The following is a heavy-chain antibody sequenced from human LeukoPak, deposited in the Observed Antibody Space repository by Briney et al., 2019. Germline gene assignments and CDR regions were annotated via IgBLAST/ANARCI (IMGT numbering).Heavy chain of an antibody. CDR1: GYTFTSYA. D-gene: IGHD1-26*01. J-gene: IGHJ5*02. CDR2: INAGNGNT. V-gene: IGHV1-3*01. Sequence: ASVKVSCTASGYTFTSYAMHWVRQAPGQRLEWMGWINAGNGNTKYSQKFQGRVTITRDTSASTAYMELRSLRSDDTAVYYCARVWRIVGEFDPWGQGTLVTVSS. CDR3: ARVWRIVGEFDP.